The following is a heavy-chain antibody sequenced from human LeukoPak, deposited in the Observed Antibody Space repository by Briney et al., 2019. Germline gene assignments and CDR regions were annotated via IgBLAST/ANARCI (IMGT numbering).Heavy chain of an antibody. Sequence: GGSLRLSCAASGFTFSSYAMHWVRQAPGQWLEWMGWINAGNGNTKYSQKFQGRVTITRDTSASTAYMELSSLRSEDTAVYYCARAPAAFGGQEPLVTVSP. CDR1: GFTFSSYA. J-gene: IGHJ4*02. CDR2: INAGNGNT. D-gene: IGHD3-3*02. CDR3: ARAPAAF. V-gene: IGHV1-3*01.